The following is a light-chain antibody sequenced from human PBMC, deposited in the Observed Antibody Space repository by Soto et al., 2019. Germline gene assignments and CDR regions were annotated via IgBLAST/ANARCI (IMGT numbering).Light chain of an antibody. V-gene: IGKV3-20*01. CDR2: GAS. Sequence: EIVLTQSPGTLSLSPGERATLSCRASQSVSSSSLAWYQQKPGKAPRLLIFGASSRATGIPDRLSGGGSGTDFTLAIRRLEPEDFAVYYCQQYAGSSTFGQGTKVDIK. J-gene: IGKJ1*01. CDR1: QSVSSSS. CDR3: QQYAGSST.